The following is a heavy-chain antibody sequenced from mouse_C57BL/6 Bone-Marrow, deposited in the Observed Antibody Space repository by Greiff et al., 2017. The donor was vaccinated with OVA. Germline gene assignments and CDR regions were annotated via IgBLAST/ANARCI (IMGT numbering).Heavy chain of an antibody. Sequence: QVHVKQSGAELAKPGASVKLSCKASGYTFTSYWMHWVKQRPGQGLEWIGYINPSSGYTKYNQKFKDKATLTADKSSSTAYMQLSSLTYEDSAVYYCASIYYYGSSYREDFDYWGQGTTLTVSS. D-gene: IGHD1-1*01. V-gene: IGHV1-7*01. CDR2: INPSSGYT. J-gene: IGHJ2*01. CDR3: ASIYYYGSSYREDFDY. CDR1: GYTFTSYW.